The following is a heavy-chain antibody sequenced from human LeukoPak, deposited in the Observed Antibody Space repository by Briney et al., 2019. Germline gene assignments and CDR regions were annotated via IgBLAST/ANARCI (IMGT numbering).Heavy chain of an antibody. Sequence: ASVKVSCKASGYTLTSYDINWVRQATGQGLEWMGWMNPNSGNTGYAQKFQGRVTMTRNTSINTAYMELSSLRSDDTAVYYCARGTRWSGAFPWGQGTLVTVSS. V-gene: IGHV1-8*01. CDR1: GYTLTSYD. CDR2: MNPNSGNT. J-gene: IGHJ5*02. CDR3: ARGTRWSGAFP. D-gene: IGHD4-23*01.